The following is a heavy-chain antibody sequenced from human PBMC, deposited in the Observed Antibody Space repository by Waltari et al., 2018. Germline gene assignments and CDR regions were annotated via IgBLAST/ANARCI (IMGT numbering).Heavy chain of an antibody. J-gene: IGHJ5*02. CDR1: GFPLRPPW. CDR3: ARGSASYVRIWDL. D-gene: IGHD3-10*02. V-gene: IGHV3-7*03. CDR2: IKWDGTAA. Sequence: EAQLMESGGGLVQPGGSLGLSGSTFGFPLRPPWVPWVRRAPGKGLECVANIKWDGTAAWYAESMSGRFIISRDNAKNSVFLQMSSPTADDTATYYCARGSASYVRIWDLWGQGTGVTVSS.